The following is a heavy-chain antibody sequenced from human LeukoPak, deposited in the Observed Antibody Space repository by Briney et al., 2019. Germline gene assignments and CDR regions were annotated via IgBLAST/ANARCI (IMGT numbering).Heavy chain of an antibody. CDR2: LYSGGAT. Sequence: PGGSLRLSCAASGFSVSGIHMNWVRQAPGKNLEWVSGLYSGGATYYADSVKGRFTISRDNSKNTLYLQMNSLRAEDTAVYYCARDLTDGGDYYYYGMDVWGQGTTVTVSS. D-gene: IGHD3-10*01. CDR1: GFSVSGIH. CDR3: ARDLTDGGDYYYYGMDV. V-gene: IGHV3-66*02. J-gene: IGHJ6*02.